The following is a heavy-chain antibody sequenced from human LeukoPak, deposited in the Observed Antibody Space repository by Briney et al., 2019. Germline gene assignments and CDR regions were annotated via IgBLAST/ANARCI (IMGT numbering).Heavy chain of an antibody. V-gene: IGHV4-30-2*01. D-gene: IGHD2-2*01. CDR3: ARDLVFGLVVVPAAI. CDR1: GGSISSGGYS. J-gene: IGHJ4*02. Sequence: PSQTLSLTCAVSGGSISSGGYSWSWIRQPPGKGLEWIGYIYHSGSTYYNPSLKSRVTISVDRSKNQFSLKLSSVTAADTAVYYCARDLVFGLVVVPAAIWGQGTLVTVPS. CDR2: IYHSGST.